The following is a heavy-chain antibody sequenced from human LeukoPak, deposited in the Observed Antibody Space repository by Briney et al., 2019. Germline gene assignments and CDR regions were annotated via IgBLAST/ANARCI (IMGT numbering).Heavy chain of an antibody. D-gene: IGHD2-21*02. CDR1: GGTFSSYA. J-gene: IGHJ4*02. Sequence: SVKVSCKASGGTFSSYAISWVRQAPGQGLEWMGGIIPIFGTANYAQKFQDRVTITADASTSTAYMELSSLRSEDTAVYYCARAYMTATRHFDSWGQGTLVTVSS. CDR3: ARAYMTATRHFDS. CDR2: IIPIFGTA. V-gene: IGHV1-69*13.